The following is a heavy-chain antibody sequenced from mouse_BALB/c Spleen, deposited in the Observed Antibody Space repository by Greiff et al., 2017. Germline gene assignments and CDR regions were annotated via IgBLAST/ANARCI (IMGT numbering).Heavy chain of an antibody. Sequence: VQLQQSGAELVRPGSSVKISCKASGYAFSSYWMNWVKQRPGQGLAWIGQIYPGDGDTNYNGKFKGKATLTADKSSSTAYMQLSSLTSEDSAVYFCARYYYGSSLYYAMDYWGQGTSVTVSS. J-gene: IGHJ4*01. D-gene: IGHD1-1*01. CDR1: GYAFSSYW. CDR2: IYPGDGDT. CDR3: ARYYYGSSLYYAMDY. V-gene: IGHV1-80*01.